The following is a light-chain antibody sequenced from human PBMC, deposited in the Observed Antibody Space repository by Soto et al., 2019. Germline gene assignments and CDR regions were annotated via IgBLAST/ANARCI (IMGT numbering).Light chain of an antibody. CDR2: GAS. Sequence: EIVMTQSPATLSVSPGERATLSCRASQSVRSSFLAWYQQKPGQAPSLLIYGASTRATGIPARFSGSGSGTDFTLTISSLQSDDFATYYCIQDDNYPLTFGGGTKVE. CDR1: QSVRSSF. V-gene: IGKV3-15*01. J-gene: IGKJ4*01. CDR3: IQDDNYPLT.